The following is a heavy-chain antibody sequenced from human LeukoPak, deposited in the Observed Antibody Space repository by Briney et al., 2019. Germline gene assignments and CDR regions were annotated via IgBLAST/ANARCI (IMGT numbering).Heavy chain of an antibody. Sequence: QPGGSLRLSCEASEFSVNSNYMSWVRQAPGRGLEWVSFMFSGGDIYYADSVKGRFVISRDNYKNTLYLQMNSLRIEDTAMYYCARSSVYHVFDLWGQGTMVTVS. V-gene: IGHV3-53*05. D-gene: IGHD3-16*02. CDR3: ARSSVYHVFDL. J-gene: IGHJ3*01. CDR2: MFSGGDI. CDR1: EFSVNSNY.